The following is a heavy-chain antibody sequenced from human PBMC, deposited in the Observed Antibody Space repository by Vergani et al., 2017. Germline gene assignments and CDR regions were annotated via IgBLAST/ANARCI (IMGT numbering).Heavy chain of an antibody. Sequence: QVQLVQSGAEVKKPGSSVKVSCKASGGTFRSYAISWVRQAPGQGLEWMGGIIPIFGTANYAQNFQGRVTMTADESTSTAYMALSSLRSEDTAVYYCARGRPLRGPPAYWGQGTLVTVSS. J-gene: IGHJ4*02. CDR3: ARGRPLRGPPAY. CDR1: GGTFRSYA. D-gene: IGHD3-10*01. CDR2: IIPIFGTA. V-gene: IGHV1-69*01.